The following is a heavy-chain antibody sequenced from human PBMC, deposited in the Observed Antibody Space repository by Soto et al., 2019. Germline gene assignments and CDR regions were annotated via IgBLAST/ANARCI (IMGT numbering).Heavy chain of an antibody. D-gene: IGHD2-2*01. V-gene: IGHV4-59*08. CDR1: GGSFSSYY. J-gene: IGHJ6*03. Sequence: QVQLQESGPGLVRPSETLSLTCTVSGGSFSSYYWTWIRQSPGKGLEWIGYIYYSGSTDYNPSLRGPLAISIDTSKNQCSLRLNSMTAADTAVYYCAGRDCSGTNCYYLDYYYMDVWGKGTTVTVSS. CDR3: AGRDCSGTNCYYLDYYYMDV. CDR2: IYYSGST.